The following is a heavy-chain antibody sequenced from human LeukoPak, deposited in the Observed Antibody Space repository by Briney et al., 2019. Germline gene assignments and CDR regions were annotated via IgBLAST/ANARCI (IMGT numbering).Heavy chain of an antibody. J-gene: IGHJ4*02. D-gene: IGHD4-23*01. V-gene: IGHV1-69*05. CDR1: GGTFSSYA. Sequence: ASVKVSCKASGGTFSSYAISWVRQAPGQGLVWMGRIIPIFGTANYAQKFQGRVTITTDESTSTAYMELSSLRSEDTAVYYCARVSDYGGNSWGQGTLVTVSS. CDR2: IIPIFGTA. CDR3: ARVSDYGGNS.